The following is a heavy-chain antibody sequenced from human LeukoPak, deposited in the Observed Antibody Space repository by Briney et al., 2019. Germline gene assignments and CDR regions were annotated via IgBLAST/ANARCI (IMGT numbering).Heavy chain of an antibody. J-gene: IGHJ4*02. V-gene: IGHV4-59*01. D-gene: IGHD3-16*01. Sequence: PSETLSLTCTVSGGSISSYYWSWIRQPPGKGLEWIGYISYSGSANYNPSLKSRVTISVDTSKNQVSLKLRSVTAADTAVYYCARATYQNYDYVHWGQGTLVTVSS. CDR1: GGSISSYY. CDR3: ARATYQNYDYVH. CDR2: ISYSGSA.